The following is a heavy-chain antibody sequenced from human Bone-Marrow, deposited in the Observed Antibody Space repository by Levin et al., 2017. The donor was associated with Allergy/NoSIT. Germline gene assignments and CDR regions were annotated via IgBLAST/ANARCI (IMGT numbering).Heavy chain of an antibody. CDR2: ISTSASNI. J-gene: IGHJ5*02. V-gene: IGHV3-11*01. CDR3: ARGADWFDP. Sequence: GVSLKISCAASGFIFSDYYMTWIRQAPGRGLEWVSYISTSASNIYYADSVKGRFTVSRDNANNSLFLHMRSLTAEDTAVYYCARGADWFDPWGQGTLVTVSS. CDR1: GFIFSDYY.